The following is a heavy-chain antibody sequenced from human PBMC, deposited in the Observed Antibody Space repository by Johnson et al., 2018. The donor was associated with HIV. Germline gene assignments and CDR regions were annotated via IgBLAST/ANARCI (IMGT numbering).Heavy chain of an antibody. CDR2: IYSGGIT. Sequence: VQLVESGGGLIQPGGSLRLSCAASGFTVSSNYMSWVRQAPGKGLEWVSVIYSGGITYYADSVKGRFTISRDNSKNTLYLQMNSLRAEDTAVYYCARWVIAARSFGAFDIWGQGTMVTVSS. J-gene: IGHJ3*02. CDR1: GFTVSSNY. V-gene: IGHV3-53*01. D-gene: IGHD6-6*01. CDR3: ARWVIAARSFGAFDI.